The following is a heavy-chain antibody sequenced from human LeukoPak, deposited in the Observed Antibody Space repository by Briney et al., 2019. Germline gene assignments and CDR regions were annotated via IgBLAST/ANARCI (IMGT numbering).Heavy chain of an antibody. CDR3: ARVSSSWYQDWYFDL. J-gene: IGHJ2*01. CDR2: INHSGST. Sequence: SETLSLTCTVSGYSISSGYYWGWIRQPPGQGLEWIGEINHSGSTNYNPSLKSRVTISVDTSKNQFSLKLSSVTAADTAVYYCARVSSSWYQDWYFDLWGRGTLVTVSS. D-gene: IGHD6-13*01. CDR1: GYSISSGYY. V-gene: IGHV4-38-2*02.